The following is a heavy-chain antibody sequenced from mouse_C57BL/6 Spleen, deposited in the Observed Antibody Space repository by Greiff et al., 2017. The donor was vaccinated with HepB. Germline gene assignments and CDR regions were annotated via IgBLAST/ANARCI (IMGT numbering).Heavy chain of an antibody. CDR1: GYTFTSYW. CDR3: ARGGNYYGSSYEYFDV. Sequence: VQLQQSGAELVMPGASVKLSCKASGYTFTSYWMHWVKQRPGQGLEWIGEIDPSDSYTNYNQKFKGKSTLTVDKSSSTAYMQLSSLTSEDSAVYYCARGGNYYGSSYEYFDVWGTGTTVTVSS. V-gene: IGHV1-69*01. D-gene: IGHD1-1*01. J-gene: IGHJ1*03. CDR2: IDPSDSYT.